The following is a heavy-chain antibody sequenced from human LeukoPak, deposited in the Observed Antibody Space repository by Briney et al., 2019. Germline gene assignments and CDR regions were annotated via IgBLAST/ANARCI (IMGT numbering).Heavy chain of an antibody. CDR2: IYYSGST. Sequence: PSETLSLTCTVSGGSISSYYWSWIRQPPGKGLEWIGYIYYSGSTNYNPSLKSRVTISVDTSKNQFSLKLSSVTAADTAVYYCARARGWSSYYYYYGMDVWGQGTTVTVSS. V-gene: IGHV4-59*01. CDR1: GGSISSYY. D-gene: IGHD6-19*01. J-gene: IGHJ6*02. CDR3: ARARGWSSYYYYYGMDV.